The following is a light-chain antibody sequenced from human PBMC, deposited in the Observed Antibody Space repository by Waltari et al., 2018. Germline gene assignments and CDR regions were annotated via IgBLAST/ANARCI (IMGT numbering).Light chain of an antibody. Sequence: DVVMTQSPLSLPVTLGQPASISCRSSQSLVHSDGNTYLNWFQQRPGQSPRRLIYKVSNRDSGVPDRFSGSGSGTDFTLKISRVEAEDVAVYYCLQGTNWPGTFGQGTKVEI. V-gene: IGKV2-30*02. J-gene: IGKJ1*01. CDR2: KVS. CDR1: QSLVHSDGNTY. CDR3: LQGTNWPGT.